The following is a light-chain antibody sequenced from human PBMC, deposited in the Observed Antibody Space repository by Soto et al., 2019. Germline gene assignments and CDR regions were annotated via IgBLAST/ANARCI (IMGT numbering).Light chain of an antibody. J-gene: IGKJ1*01. CDR1: QSVDSNY. CDR2: GAS. V-gene: IGKV3-20*01. Sequence: EIVLTQSPGTLSLSPGEGATLSCRASQSVDSNYLAWYQQKPGQAPSLLIHGASDRATGIPDRFSGSGSGTDFTLTISRLEPEDFAVYYCQQYGRSPWTFGQGTKVDI. CDR3: QQYGRSPWT.